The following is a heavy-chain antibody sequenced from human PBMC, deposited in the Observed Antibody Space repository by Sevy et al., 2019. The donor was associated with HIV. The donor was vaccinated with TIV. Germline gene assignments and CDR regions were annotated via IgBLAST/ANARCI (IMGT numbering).Heavy chain of an antibody. D-gene: IGHD3-10*01. V-gene: IGHV1-18*01. Sequence: ASVKVSCKASGYTFTIYGISWARQAPEQGLEWMGWISAYSGNTNYAQNLRGRVTMTTDTSTTTAYMELRSLRFDDTAVYYCARTSSYGSGNYFDYWGQGTLVTVSS. CDR1: GYTFTIYG. CDR3: ARTSSYGSGNYFDY. J-gene: IGHJ4*02. CDR2: ISAYSGNT.